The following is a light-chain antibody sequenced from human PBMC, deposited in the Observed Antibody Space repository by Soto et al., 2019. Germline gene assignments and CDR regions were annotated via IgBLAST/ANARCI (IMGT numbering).Light chain of an antibody. J-gene: IGKJ1*01. V-gene: IGKV3-15*01. CDR3: QQYNNWPWT. CDR1: QSVSSN. CDR2: GAS. Sequence: DIVMTQSPATLSVSPGERATLSCRASQSVSSNLAWYQQKPGQAPRLLIYGASTRATGIQARFGGSMSGTEFTHTISSLQSEDFAVYYCQQYNNWPWTFGQGTKVEIK.